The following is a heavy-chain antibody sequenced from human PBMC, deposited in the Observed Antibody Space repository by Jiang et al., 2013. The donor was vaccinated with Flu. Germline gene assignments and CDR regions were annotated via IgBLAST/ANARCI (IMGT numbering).Heavy chain of an antibody. J-gene: IGHJ6*02. Sequence: TYYRSKWYNDYAVSVKSRITINPDTSKNQFSLQLNSVTPEDTAVYYCARDSGYDYAPFFDYYYGMDVWGQGTTVTVSS. D-gene: IGHD5-12*01. V-gene: IGHV6-1*01. CDR2: TYYRSKWYN. CDR3: ARDSGYDYAPFFDYYYGMDV.